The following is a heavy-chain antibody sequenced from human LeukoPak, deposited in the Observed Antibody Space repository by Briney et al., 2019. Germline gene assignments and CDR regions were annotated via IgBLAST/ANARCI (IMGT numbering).Heavy chain of an antibody. D-gene: IGHD3-16*01. J-gene: IGHJ5*02. CDR3: ARGWGGNIDQ. CDR2: TYYRSKWFT. CDR1: GDSVSSNSAA. V-gene: IGHV6-1*01. Sequence: SQTLSLTCAISGDSVSSNSAARNWIRQSPSRGLEWLGRTYYRSKWFTYYAVSVKGRITINSDTSKNQFSLQVNSVTPEDTALYYCARGWGGNIDQWGQGTLVTVSS.